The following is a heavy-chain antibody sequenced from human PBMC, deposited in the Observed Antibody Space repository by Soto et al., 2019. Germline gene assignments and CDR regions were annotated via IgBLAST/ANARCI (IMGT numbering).Heavy chain of an antibody. D-gene: IGHD2-21*01. V-gene: IGHV3-30-3*01. CDR2: ISYDGSNK. CDR3: ARDVKIVSIVVVIPGLDYYYGMDV. Sequence: GGSLRLSCAASGFTFSSYAMHWVRQAPGKGLEWVAVISYDGSNKYYADSVKGRFTISRDNSKNTLYLQMNSLRAEDTAVYYCARDVKIVSIVVVIPGLDYYYGMDVWGQGTTVTVSS. J-gene: IGHJ6*02. CDR1: GFTFSSYA.